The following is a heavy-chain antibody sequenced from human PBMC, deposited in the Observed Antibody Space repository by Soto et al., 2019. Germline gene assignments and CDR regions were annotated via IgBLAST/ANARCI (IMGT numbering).Heavy chain of an antibody. D-gene: IGHD3-22*01. Sequence: QVQLVESGGGLVKPGGSLRLSCAASGFTFSDYYMSWIRQAPGKGLEWVSYISSSGSTIYYADSVKGRFTISRDNAKNSLYLQMNSLRAEDTAVYYCATPPLYYYDSSGPERNDYWGQGTLVTVSS. CDR2: ISSSGSTI. V-gene: IGHV3-11*01. J-gene: IGHJ4*02. CDR3: ATPPLYYYDSSGPERNDY. CDR1: GFTFSDYY.